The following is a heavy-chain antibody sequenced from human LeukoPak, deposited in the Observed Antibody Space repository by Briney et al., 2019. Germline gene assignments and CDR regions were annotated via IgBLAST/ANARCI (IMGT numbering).Heavy chain of an antibody. Sequence: PGGSLRLSCTASGFTFKSYGMHWVRQAPGKGLEWVAVISYDGTNKYYADSMKGRFTISRDNSKNTLYLQMNSLRAEDTAVYYCAKGGRYCNSTRCYAGIDYWGQGTLVTVSS. J-gene: IGHJ4*02. CDR1: GFTFKSYG. V-gene: IGHV3-30*18. CDR3: AKGGRYCNSTRCYAGIDY. CDR2: ISYDGTNK. D-gene: IGHD2-2*01.